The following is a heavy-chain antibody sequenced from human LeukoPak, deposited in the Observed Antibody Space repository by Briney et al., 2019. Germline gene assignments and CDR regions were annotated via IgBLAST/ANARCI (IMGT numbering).Heavy chain of an antibody. D-gene: IGHD3-22*01. CDR1: GFTVSSNY. V-gene: IGHV3-53*01. CDR2: IYSGGST. J-gene: IGHJ4*02. CDR3: ARARDYYDSSGFTTYFDY. Sequence: GGSLRLSCAASGFTVSSNYMSWVRQAPGKGLEWVSVIYSGGSTYYADSVKGRFTISRDNSKNTLYLQMNSLRAEDTAVYYCARARDYYDSSGFTTYFDYWGQGTLVTVSS.